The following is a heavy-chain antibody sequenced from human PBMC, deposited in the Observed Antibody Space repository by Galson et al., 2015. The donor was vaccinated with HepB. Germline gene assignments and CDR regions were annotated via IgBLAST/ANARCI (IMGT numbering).Heavy chain of an antibody. CDR2: ISSSSDTI. CDR1: GFTFSSHN. J-gene: IGHJ5*02. V-gene: IGHV3-48*04. Sequence: SLRLSCAASGFTFSSHNMIWVRQAPGKGLEWVSYISSSSDTIYYADSVKGRFTISRDNAKNSLYLQMNSLRAEDTAVYYCARDLTDAKGRWGLDPWGQGTLVTVSS. D-gene: IGHD1-14*01. CDR3: ARDLTDAKGRWGLDP.